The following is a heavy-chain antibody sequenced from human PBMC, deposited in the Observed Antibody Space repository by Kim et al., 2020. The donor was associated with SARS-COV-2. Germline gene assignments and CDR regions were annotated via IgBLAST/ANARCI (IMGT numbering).Heavy chain of an antibody. Sequence: SETLSLTCTVSGGSISSGSYYWSWIRQPAGKGLEWIGRIYTSGSTNYNPSLKSRVTISVDTSKNQFSLKLSSVTAADTAVYYCARGPNSGYDAVGAFDYWGQGTLVTVSS. CDR3: ARGPNSGYDAVGAFDY. D-gene: IGHD5-12*01. V-gene: IGHV4-61*02. CDR1: GGSISSGSYY. J-gene: IGHJ4*02. CDR2: IYTSGST.